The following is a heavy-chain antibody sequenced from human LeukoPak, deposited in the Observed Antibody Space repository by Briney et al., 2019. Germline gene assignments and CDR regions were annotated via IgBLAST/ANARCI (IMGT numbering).Heavy chain of an antibody. CDR3: AKDTLGSHYYDSSGYYYDY. CDR1: GFAFGSYA. D-gene: IGHD3-22*01. Sequence: PGGSLRLSCAASGFAFGSYAMSWVRQAPGKGLEWVSAISGSGGSTYYADSVKGRFTISRVNSKNTLYLQMNSLRAEDTAVYYCAKDTLGSHYYDSSGYYYDYWGQGTLVTVSS. J-gene: IGHJ4*02. V-gene: IGHV3-23*01. CDR2: ISGSGGST.